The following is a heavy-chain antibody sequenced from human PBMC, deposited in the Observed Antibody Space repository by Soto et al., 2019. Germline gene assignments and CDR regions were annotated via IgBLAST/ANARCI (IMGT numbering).Heavy chain of an antibody. V-gene: IGHV4-30-4*01. J-gene: IGHJ6*02. CDR2: IYYSGST. D-gene: IGHD6-13*01. CDR1: GGSISSGDYY. CDR3: ARDQESSSWYGMDV. Sequence: PSETLSLTCTVSGGSISSGDYYWSWIRQPPGRGLEWIGYIYYSGSTYYNPSLKSRVTISVDTSKNQFSLKLSSVTAADTAVYYCARDQESSSWYGMDVWGQGTTVTVS.